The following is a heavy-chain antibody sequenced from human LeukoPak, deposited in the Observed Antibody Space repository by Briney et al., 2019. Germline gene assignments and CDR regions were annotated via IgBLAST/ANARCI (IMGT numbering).Heavy chain of an antibody. Sequence: SETLSLTCAVSGVSVSSYHSSWIRQPAGKRLEWLGRIHAGGTTNYNPSLDSRVTMSVDTSKNQFSLELRSVTAADTAVYYCARDGLYSYGYSYFDFWGQGTLVTVSS. CDR3: ARDGLYSYGYSYFDF. J-gene: IGHJ4*02. D-gene: IGHD5-18*01. CDR2: IHAGGTT. V-gene: IGHV4-4*07. CDR1: GVSVSSYH.